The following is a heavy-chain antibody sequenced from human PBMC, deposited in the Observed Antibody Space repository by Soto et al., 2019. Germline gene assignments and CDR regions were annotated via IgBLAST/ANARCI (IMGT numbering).Heavy chain of an antibody. CDR1: GFTFSSYA. D-gene: IGHD2-2*01. CDR2: ISGSVGTT. V-gene: IGHV3-23*01. Sequence: GGSLRLSCAASGFTFSSYAMSWVRQAPGKGLEWVSAISGSVGTTHYADSVKGRFTISRDTSKNTLYLQMNSLRAEDTAVYYCAKDRYCSTTSCYGGFDYWGQGTLVTVSS. J-gene: IGHJ4*02. CDR3: AKDRYCSTTSCYGGFDY.